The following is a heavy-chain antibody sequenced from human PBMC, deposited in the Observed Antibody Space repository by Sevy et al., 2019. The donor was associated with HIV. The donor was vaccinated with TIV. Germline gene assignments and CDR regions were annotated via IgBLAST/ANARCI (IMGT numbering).Heavy chain of an antibody. D-gene: IGHD3-22*01. Sequence: GGSLRLSCAASGFTFSNAWMNWVRQAPGKGLEWVGNVKEDGSEKYYGDSVKGRFTISRDNAKNSLFLQMKSLRAEDTAVYYCARGDYYDRSGFYIDAFDVWGQGTMVTVSS. CDR2: VKEDGSEK. CDR1: GFTFSNAW. V-gene: IGHV3-7*04. J-gene: IGHJ3*01. CDR3: ARGDYYDRSGFYIDAFDV.